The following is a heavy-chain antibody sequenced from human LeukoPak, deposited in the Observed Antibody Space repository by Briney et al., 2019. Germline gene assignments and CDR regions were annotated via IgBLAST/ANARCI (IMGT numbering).Heavy chain of an antibody. CDR2: INPNSGGT. D-gene: IGHD3-3*01. Sequence: ASVKVSCKASGYTFTGYYMHWVRQAPGQGLEWMGRINPNSGGTNYAQKFQGWVTMTRDTSISTAYTELSRLRSDDTAVYYCASQGPHYDFWSGYSNWFDPWGQGTLVTVSS. CDR1: GYTFTGYY. V-gene: IGHV1-2*04. CDR3: ASQGPHYDFWSGYSNWFDP. J-gene: IGHJ5*02.